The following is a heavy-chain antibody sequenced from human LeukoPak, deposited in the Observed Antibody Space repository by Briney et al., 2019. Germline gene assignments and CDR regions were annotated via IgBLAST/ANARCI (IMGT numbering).Heavy chain of an antibody. Sequence: GGSLRLSCAASGFTFSNYWMSWVRQAPGKWLEWVANIKQDGSEKYYVDSVKGRFTVSRDNAKNSLYLQMNSLRAEDTAVYYCARVGARQILEYWGQGTLVTVSS. D-gene: IGHD4-17*01. CDR3: ARVGARQILEY. J-gene: IGHJ4*02. CDR1: GFTFSNYW. V-gene: IGHV3-7*01. CDR2: IKQDGSEK.